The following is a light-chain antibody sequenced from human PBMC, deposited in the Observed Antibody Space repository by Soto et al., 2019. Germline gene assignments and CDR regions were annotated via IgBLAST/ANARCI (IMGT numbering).Light chain of an antibody. J-gene: IGKJ4*01. V-gene: IGKV1-12*01. Sequence: DIQMTQSQSSVSASVGDRVTITCRSSKGFSTWLAWYRRKPGRAPELLIYSASSLHSGVPSRFSGSGSGTDFTLTISSLQPEDFATYYCQQANSFPRTFGGGTEVEIK. CDR3: QQANSFPRT. CDR1: KGFSTW. CDR2: SAS.